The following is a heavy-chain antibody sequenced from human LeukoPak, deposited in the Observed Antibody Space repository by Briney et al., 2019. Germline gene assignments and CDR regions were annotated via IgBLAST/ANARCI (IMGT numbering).Heavy chain of an antibody. CDR2: IYYSGST. V-gene: IGHV4-31*03. CDR1: GGSISSGGYY. J-gene: IGHJ4*02. D-gene: IGHD4-23*01. CDR3: ARDCDDYGGNPPCY. Sequence: THSETLSLTCTVSGGSISSGGYYWSWIRQHPGKGLEWIGYIYYSGSTYYNPSLKSRVTISVDTSKNQFSLKLSSVTAADTAVYYCARDCDDYGGNPPCYWGQGTLVTVSS.